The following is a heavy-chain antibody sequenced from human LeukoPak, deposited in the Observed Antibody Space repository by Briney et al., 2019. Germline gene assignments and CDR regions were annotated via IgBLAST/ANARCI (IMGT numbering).Heavy chain of an antibody. CDR2: FSGSGSST. Sequence: GGSLRLSCAASGFTFTSYAMSWVRQAPGKGLEWVSVFSGSGSSTYYADSVKGRFTISRDNAKNSLYLQMNSLRAEDTAVYYCARDDKGGGHPTTVTTEPFDCWGQGTLVTVSS. CDR1: GFTFTSYA. V-gene: IGHV3-23*01. CDR3: ARDDKGGGHPTTVTTEPFDC. J-gene: IGHJ4*02. D-gene: IGHD4-17*01.